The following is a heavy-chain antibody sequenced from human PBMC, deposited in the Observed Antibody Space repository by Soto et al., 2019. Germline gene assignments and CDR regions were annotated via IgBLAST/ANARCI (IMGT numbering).Heavy chain of an antibody. D-gene: IGHD5-18*01. Sequence: ASVKFSCTASGYTFTSYGISWVRQAPGQGLEWMGWISAYNGNTDYAQKLQGRATMTTDTSTSTAYMELRSLRSDDTAVYYCARDLGYSYGPQGWFDPWGQGTLVTVSS. V-gene: IGHV1-18*01. CDR1: GYTFTSYG. J-gene: IGHJ5*02. CDR2: ISAYNGNT. CDR3: ARDLGYSYGPQGWFDP.